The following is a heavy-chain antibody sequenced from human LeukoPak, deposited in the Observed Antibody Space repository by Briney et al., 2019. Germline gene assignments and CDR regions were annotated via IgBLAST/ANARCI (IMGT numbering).Heavy chain of an antibody. Sequence: ASVKVSCTASGYTFTSYDINWVRQATGQGLEWMGWMNPNSGNTGYAQKFQGRVTMTRNTSISTAYMELSSLRSEDTAVYYCARDGIAAAGPHYYYYYGMDVWGQGTTVTVSS. D-gene: IGHD6-13*01. CDR1: GYTFTSYD. CDR2: MNPNSGNT. V-gene: IGHV1-8*01. J-gene: IGHJ6*02. CDR3: ARDGIAAAGPHYYYYYGMDV.